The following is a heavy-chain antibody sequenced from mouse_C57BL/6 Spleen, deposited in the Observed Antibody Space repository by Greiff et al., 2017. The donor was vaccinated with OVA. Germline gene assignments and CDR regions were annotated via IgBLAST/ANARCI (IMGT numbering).Heavy chain of an antibody. V-gene: IGHV2-2*01. D-gene: IGHD2-5*01. CDR3: ARAHYSNPYAMDY. CDR2: IWSGGST. CDR1: GFSLTSYG. Sequence: QVQLKQSGPGLVQPSQSLSITCTVSGFSLTSYGVHWVRQSPGKGLEWLGVIWSGGSTDYNAAFISRMSISKDNSKSQVFFKMNSLQADDTAIYYCARAHYSNPYAMDYWGQGTSVTVSS. J-gene: IGHJ4*01.